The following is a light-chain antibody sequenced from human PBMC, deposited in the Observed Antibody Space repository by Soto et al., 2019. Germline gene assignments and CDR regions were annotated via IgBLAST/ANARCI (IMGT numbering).Light chain of an antibody. V-gene: IGLV6-57*04. J-gene: IGLJ2*01. Sequence: NFILTQPHSVSESPGKTVTISCTRSSGDIAASYVQWYQQRPGSAPTTVIYEDSQRPSGVPDRFSGSIDRSSNSASLIISGLKTEDEADYYCQSYDGRDVVFGGGTKLTVL. CDR3: QSYDGRDVV. CDR2: EDS. CDR1: SGDIAASY.